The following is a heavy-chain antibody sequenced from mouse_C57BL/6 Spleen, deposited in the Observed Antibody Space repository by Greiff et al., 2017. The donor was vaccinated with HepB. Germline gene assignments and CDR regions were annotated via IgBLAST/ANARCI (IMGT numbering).Heavy chain of an antibody. CDR2: IDPETGGT. J-gene: IGHJ4*01. D-gene: IGHD2-5*01. Sequence: QVQLQQSGAELVRPGASVTLSCKASGYTFTDYEMHWVKQTPVHGLEWIGAIDPETGGTAYNQKFKGKAILTADKSSSTAYMELRSLTSEDSDVYYCTRYNYSNYPYAMDYWCQGTSVTVSS. V-gene: IGHV1-15*01. CDR3: TRYNYSNYPYAMDY. CDR1: GYTFTDYE.